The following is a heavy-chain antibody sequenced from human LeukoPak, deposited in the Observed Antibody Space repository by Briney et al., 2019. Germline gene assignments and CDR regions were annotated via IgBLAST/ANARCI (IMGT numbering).Heavy chain of an antibody. Sequence: PGGSLRLSCAASEFTFSSYEMNWVRQAPGKGLEGISYISSSGSTTYYADSVKGRFTISRDNAKSSLYLQMNSLRAEDTAIYFCVAYNSRWGQGTLVTVSS. CDR3: VAYNSR. J-gene: IGHJ4*02. D-gene: IGHD3-22*01. CDR1: EFTFSSYE. CDR2: ISSSGSTT. V-gene: IGHV3-48*03.